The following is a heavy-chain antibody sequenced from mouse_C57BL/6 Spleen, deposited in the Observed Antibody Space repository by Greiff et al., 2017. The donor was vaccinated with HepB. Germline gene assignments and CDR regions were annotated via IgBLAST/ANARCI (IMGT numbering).Heavy chain of an antibody. D-gene: IGHD3-3*01. J-gene: IGHJ3*01. Sequence: EVQLVESGPELVKPGASVKIPCKASGYTFTDYNMDWVKQSHGKSLEWIGDINPNNGGTIYNQKFKGKATLTVDKSSSTAYMELRSLTSEDTAVYYCARVEGGTGAYWGQGTLVTVSA. CDR3: ARVEGGTGAY. V-gene: IGHV1-18*01. CDR1: GYTFTDYN. CDR2: INPNNGGT.